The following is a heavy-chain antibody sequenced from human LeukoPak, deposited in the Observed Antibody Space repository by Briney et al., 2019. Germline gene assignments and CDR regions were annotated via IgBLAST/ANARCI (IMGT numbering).Heavy chain of an antibody. J-gene: IGHJ4*02. V-gene: IGHV1-18*01. D-gene: IGHD6-13*01. CDR1: GYTFTSYG. CDR2: ISAYNGNT. Sequence: ASVKVSCKASGYTFTSYGISWVRQAPGQGLEWMGWISAYNGNTNYAQKLQGRVTMTTDTSTSRAYMERRSLRSDDTAVYYCARATSSSWSSDYWGQGTLVTVSS. CDR3: ARATSSSWSSDY.